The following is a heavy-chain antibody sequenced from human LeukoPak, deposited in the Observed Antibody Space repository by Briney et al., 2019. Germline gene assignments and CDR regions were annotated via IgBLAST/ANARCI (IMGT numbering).Heavy chain of an antibody. Sequence: SETLSLTCTVSGGSISSSSYYWGWIRQPPGKGLEWIGSIYYSGSTYYNPSLKSRVTISVDTSKNQFSLKLSSVTAADTAVYYCARQGNRMVRGTPVIYWGQGTLVTVSS. CDR1: GGSISSSSYY. J-gene: IGHJ4*02. CDR2: IYYSGST. D-gene: IGHD3-10*01. CDR3: ARQGNRMVRGTPVIY. V-gene: IGHV4-39*01.